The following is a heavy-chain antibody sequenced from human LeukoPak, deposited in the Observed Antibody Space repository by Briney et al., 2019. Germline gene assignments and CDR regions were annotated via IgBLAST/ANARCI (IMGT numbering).Heavy chain of an antibody. V-gene: IGHV3-53*01. CDR2: IYSGGTT. D-gene: IGHD4-17*01. Sequence: GGSLRLSCAASGFTVSRNYMSWVRQAPGKGLEWVSVIYSGGTTDYADSVKGRFTISRDNSKNTLYLQMNSLRAEDTAVYYCAREKPYGELDYWGQGTLVTVSS. J-gene: IGHJ4*02. CDR3: AREKPYGELDY. CDR1: GFTVSRNY.